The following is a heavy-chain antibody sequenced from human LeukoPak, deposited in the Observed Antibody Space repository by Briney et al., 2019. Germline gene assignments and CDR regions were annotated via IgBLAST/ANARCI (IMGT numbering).Heavy chain of an antibody. CDR1: GYTFTSYD. Sequence: GASVKVSCKASGYTFTSYDINWVRQATGQGLEWMGWMNPDSGNTGYAQKFQGRVTMTTDTSTSTAYMELRSLRSDDTAVYYCARDLGSGRERDYYYYYYYMDVWGKGTTVTVSS. V-gene: IGHV1-8*01. CDR3: ARDLGSGRERDYYYYYYYMDV. J-gene: IGHJ6*03. D-gene: IGHD3-10*01. CDR2: MNPDSGNT.